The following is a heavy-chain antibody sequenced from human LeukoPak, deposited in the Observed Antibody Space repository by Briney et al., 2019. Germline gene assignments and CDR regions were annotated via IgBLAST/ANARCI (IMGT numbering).Heavy chain of an antibody. CDR2: IYYSGST. J-gene: IGHJ4*02. CDR1: GGPISSGDYY. Sequence: QVQLQESGPGLVKPSQTLSLTCTVSGGPISSGDYYWSWIRQPPGKGLECIGYIYYSGSTYYNPSLKSRVTISVDTSKNQFSLKLSSVTAADTAVYYCARTITVDTAIDYWGQGTLVTVSS. CDR3: ARTITVDTAIDY. D-gene: IGHD5-18*01. V-gene: IGHV4-30-4*08.